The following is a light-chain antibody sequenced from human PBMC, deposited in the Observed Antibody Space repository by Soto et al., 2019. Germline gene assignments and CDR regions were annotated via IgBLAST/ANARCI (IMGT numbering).Light chain of an antibody. CDR1: QSFSSN. CDR2: GAS. V-gene: IGKV3-15*01. Sequence: EIVMTQSPATLSVSPGERATLSCRASQSFSSNLAWYQQKPGQAPRLLIYGASTRATGVPARFSGSGSGTEFTLTISSLQSEDFAVYCCQQYGSSPRTFGQGTKVDIK. CDR3: QQYGSSPRT. J-gene: IGKJ1*01.